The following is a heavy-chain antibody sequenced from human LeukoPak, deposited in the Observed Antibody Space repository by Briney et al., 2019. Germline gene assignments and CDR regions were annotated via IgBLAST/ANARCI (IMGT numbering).Heavy chain of an antibody. CDR3: ARDSPGTTSIDY. V-gene: IGHV1-69*04. CDR2: IIPILGIA. J-gene: IGHJ4*02. CDR1: GGTFSSYA. D-gene: IGHD2/OR15-2a*01. Sequence: ASVKLSCKASGGTFSSYAISWLRQAPGQGLEWMGRIIPILGIANYAQKFQGRVTITADKSTSTAYMELSSLRSEDTAVYYCARDSPGTTSIDYWGQGTLVTVSS.